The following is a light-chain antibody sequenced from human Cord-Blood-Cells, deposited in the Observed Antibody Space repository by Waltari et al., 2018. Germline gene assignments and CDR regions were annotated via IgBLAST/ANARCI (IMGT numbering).Light chain of an antibody. CDR3: QQSYSTPLLT. CDR2: AAS. CDR1: QSISSY. Sequence: DIQMTQSPSSLSASVGDRVTITCRASQSISSYLNWYQQKPGKAPKLLIYAASSLQSVVPSRFSGSGSGTDFTLTISSLQPEDFATYYCQQSYSTPLLTFGGGTKVEIK. V-gene: IGKV1-39*01. J-gene: IGKJ4*01.